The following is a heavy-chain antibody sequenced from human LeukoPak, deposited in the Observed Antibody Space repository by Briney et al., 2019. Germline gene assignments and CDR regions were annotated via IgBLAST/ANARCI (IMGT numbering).Heavy chain of an antibody. Sequence: PGGSLRLSCAASGFTFSSYGMSWVRQAPGKGLEWVANIKEDGSEKYYVASVRGRFTISRDNAKNSLYLQMNSLRAEDTAVYYCARARRWSNDYWGQGTLVTVSS. CDR3: ARARRWSNDY. V-gene: IGHV3-7*04. D-gene: IGHD4-23*01. CDR2: IKEDGSEK. CDR1: GFTFSSYG. J-gene: IGHJ4*02.